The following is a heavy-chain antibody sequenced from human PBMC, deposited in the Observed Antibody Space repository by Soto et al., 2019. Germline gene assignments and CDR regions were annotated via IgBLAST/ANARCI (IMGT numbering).Heavy chain of an antibody. CDR2: IYHSGST. J-gene: IGHJ6*02. CDR3: ASRGGGFLEWLSSSGMDV. V-gene: IGHV4-4*02. D-gene: IGHD3-3*01. CDR1: GGSISSSNL. Sequence: SETLYLNCAGSGGSISSSNLWSWVRQPPGKGLEWIGEIYHSGSTNYNPSLKSRVTISVDKSKNQFSLKLSSVTAADTAVYYCASRGGGFLEWLSSSGMDVWGQGTTVTVS.